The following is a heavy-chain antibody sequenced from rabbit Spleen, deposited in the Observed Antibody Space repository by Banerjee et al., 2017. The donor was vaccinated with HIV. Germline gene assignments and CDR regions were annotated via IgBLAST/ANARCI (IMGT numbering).Heavy chain of an antibody. Sequence: QEQLVESGGGLVQPEGSLTLTCKASGFDFSRTAMCWVRQAPGKGLEWIACINAGSSGGTYYASWAKGRFTISKISSTTVTLQMTSLTAADTATYFCARDLVAVIGWNFNLWGQGTLVTVS. D-gene: IGHD1-1*01. CDR1: GFDFSRTA. CDR3: ARDLVAVIGWNFNL. J-gene: IGHJ4*01. V-gene: IGHV1S45*01. CDR2: INAGSSGGT.